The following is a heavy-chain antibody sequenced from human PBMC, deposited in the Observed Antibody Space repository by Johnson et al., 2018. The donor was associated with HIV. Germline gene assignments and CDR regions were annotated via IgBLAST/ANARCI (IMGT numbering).Heavy chain of an antibody. CDR1: GFTFSSYW. J-gene: IGHJ3*02. V-gene: IGHV3-7*02. CDR2: IKQDGSEK. CDR3: ARSRNYACDI. D-gene: IGHD1-1*01. Sequence: VHLVESGGGLVQPGGSLRLSCAASGFTFSSYWMSWVRQAPGKGLEWVANIKQDGSEKYYVDSVKGRFTISRDNAKNTLHLQMNSLRADDTAVYYCARSRNYACDIWGQGTMVTVSS.